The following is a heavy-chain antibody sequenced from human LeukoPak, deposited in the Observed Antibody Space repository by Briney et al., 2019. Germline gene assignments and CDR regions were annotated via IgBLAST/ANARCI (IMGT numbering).Heavy chain of an antibody. J-gene: IGHJ4*02. D-gene: IGHD2-15*01. CDR2: IYYSGDT. Sequence: SETLSLTCTVSGGSISSYYWSWIRQPPGKGLEWIGYIYYSGDTYSNPSLKSRLTISIDTSKNHFSLKLSSVTVTDTAVYYCVSHSPANYFDNWGQGTLVTVSS. CDR3: VSHSPANYFDN. V-gene: IGHV4-59*12. CDR1: GGSISSYY.